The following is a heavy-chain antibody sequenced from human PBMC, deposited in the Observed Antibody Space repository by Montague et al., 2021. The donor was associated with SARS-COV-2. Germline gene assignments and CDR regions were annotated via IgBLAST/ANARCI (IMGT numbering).Heavy chain of an antibody. CDR3: ARDIWEPEVRSRGWFDP. Sequence: SETLSLTCGVSGGSISDNNWWSWVRQSPETGLVWIGEISLGGHTDYNPSLKSRVTISLDKSKNQFSLKLTSVTAADTAVYYCARDIWEPEVRSRGWFDPWGQGILVTVSS. V-gene: IGHV4-4*02. J-gene: IGHJ5*02. CDR2: ISLGGHT. D-gene: IGHD1-26*01. CDR1: GGSISDNNW.